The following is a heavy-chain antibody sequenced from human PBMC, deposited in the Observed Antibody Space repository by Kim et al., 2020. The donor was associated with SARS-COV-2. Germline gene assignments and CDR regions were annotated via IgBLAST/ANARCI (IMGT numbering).Heavy chain of an antibody. V-gene: IGHV4-59*01. CDR2: IYYSGST. Sequence: SETLSLTCTVSGGSISSYYWSWIRQPPGKGLEWIGYIYYSGSTNYNPSLKSQVTISVDTSKNQFSLKLSSVTAADTAVYYCARDPSGGEGWFDPWGQGTLVTVSS. J-gene: IGHJ5*02. CDR1: GGSISSYY. D-gene: IGHD3-16*01. CDR3: ARDPSGGEGWFDP.